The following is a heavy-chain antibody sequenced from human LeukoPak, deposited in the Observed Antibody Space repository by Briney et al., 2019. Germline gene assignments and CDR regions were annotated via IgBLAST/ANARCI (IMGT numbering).Heavy chain of an antibody. J-gene: IGHJ4*02. CDR2: ISGSGDST. Sequence: GGSLRLSRAASGFTFSSHAMSGGRPAPGKGVEWVSAISGSGDSTYYADSVKGRFTISRDSSMETLYLQMNSLRAEDTATYFCAKRLSFGVAIGDFDYWGQGTLVTVSS. CDR1: GFTFSSHA. CDR3: AKRLSFGVAIGDFDY. D-gene: IGHD3-3*01. V-gene: IGHV3-23*01.